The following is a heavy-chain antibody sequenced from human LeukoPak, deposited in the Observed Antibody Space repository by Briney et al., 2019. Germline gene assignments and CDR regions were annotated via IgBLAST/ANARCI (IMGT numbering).Heavy chain of an antibody. CDR3: ARGYYAYYDSSGYYSGLWY. J-gene: IGHJ4*02. CDR1: GYTFTSYY. D-gene: IGHD3-22*01. Sequence: GASVKVSCKASGYTFTSYYMHRVRQAPGQGLEWMGIINPSGGSTSYAQKFQGRVTMTRDTSTSTVYMELSSLRSEDTAVYYCARGYYAYYDSSGYYSGLWYWGQGTLVTVSS. V-gene: IGHV1-46*01. CDR2: INPSGGST.